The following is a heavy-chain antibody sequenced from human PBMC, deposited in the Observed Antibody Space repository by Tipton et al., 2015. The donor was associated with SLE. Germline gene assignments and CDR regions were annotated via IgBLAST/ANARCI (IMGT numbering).Heavy chain of an antibody. D-gene: IGHD1-26*01. Sequence: LRLSCTVSGGSISSSSYYWGWIRQPPGKGVEWIGSIYYSGSTYYNPSLKSRVTISVDTSKNQFSLKLSSVTAADTAVYYCASPVGARAYWGQGTLVTVSS. V-gene: IGHV4-39*07. CDR2: IYYSGST. J-gene: IGHJ4*02. CDR3: ASPVGARAY. CDR1: GGSISSSSYY.